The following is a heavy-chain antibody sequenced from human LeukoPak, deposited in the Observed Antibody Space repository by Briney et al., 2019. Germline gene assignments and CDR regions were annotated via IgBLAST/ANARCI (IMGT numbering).Heavy chain of an antibody. D-gene: IGHD3-16*01. CDR3: AKVAARRDYEAYFEY. Sequence: GGSPRLSCAASGFTFSIYAMSWVRQAPGKGLEWVAAISSSGGTTYYAHSMRGRFSISRDNSKNMVYLEMSSLRGDDTGVYYCAKVAARRDYEAYFEYWGQGTQVTVSS. CDR2: ISSSGGTT. J-gene: IGHJ4*02. CDR1: GFTFSIYA. V-gene: IGHV3-23*01.